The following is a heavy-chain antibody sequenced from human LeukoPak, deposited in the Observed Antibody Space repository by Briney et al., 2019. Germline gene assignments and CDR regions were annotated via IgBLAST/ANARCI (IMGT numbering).Heavy chain of an antibody. CDR2: INPSGGST. D-gene: IGHD5-18*01. V-gene: IGHV1-46*01. Sequence: GASVKVSCKAFGYTFTRYYMHWVRQAPGQGLEWMGIINPSGGSTSYAQKFQGRVTMTRDMSTSTVYMELSSLRSEDTAVYYCARARWIQLGRVRENYYMDVWGKGTTVTVSS. J-gene: IGHJ6*03. CDR1: GYTFTRYY. CDR3: ARARWIQLGRVRENYYMDV.